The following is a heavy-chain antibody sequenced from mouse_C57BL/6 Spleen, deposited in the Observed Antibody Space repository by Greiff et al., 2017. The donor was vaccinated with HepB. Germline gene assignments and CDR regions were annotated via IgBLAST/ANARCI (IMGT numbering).Heavy chain of an antibody. D-gene: IGHD1-1*01. CDR1: GYTFTSYW. Sequence: VQLQQPGAELVRPGSSVKLSCKASGYTFTSYWMDWVKQRPGQGLEWIGNIYPSDSETHYNQKFKDKATLTVDKSSSTAYMQLSSLTSEDSAVYYCARDYGSSYGYFDVWGTGTTVTVSS. CDR3: ARDYGSSYGYFDV. J-gene: IGHJ1*03. CDR2: IYPSDSET. V-gene: IGHV1-61*01.